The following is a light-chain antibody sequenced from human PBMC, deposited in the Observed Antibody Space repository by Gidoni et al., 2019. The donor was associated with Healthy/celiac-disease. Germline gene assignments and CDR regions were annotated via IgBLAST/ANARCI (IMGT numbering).Light chain of an antibody. Sequence: DIVMTQSPASLAVSLGERATTNCKSSQSVLFSSNNKNYLAWYQQKPGQPPKLLIYWASTRESGVPDRFSGSGSGTDFTLTISSLQAEDVAVYYCQQYYSTLAWTFGQGTKVEIK. CDR3: QQYYSTLAWT. J-gene: IGKJ1*01. CDR1: QSVLFSSNNKNY. CDR2: WAS. V-gene: IGKV4-1*01.